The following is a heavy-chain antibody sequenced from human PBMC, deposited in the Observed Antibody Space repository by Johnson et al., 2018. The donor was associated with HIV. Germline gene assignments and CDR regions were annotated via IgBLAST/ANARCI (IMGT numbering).Heavy chain of an antibody. CDR3: AKNQLLRYDAFNF. Sequence: QVQLVESGGGLVQPGGSLRLSCAASGFSFSSYGMHWVRQAPGKGLEWVAFIRYDGSNKYYADSVKGRFTISRDNSKNTLYLQMNSLRAEDTAVYYCAKNQLLRYDAFNFWGQGTMVTVSS. D-gene: IGHD3-22*01. V-gene: IGHV3-30*02. J-gene: IGHJ3*01. CDR1: GFSFSSYG. CDR2: IRYDGSNK.